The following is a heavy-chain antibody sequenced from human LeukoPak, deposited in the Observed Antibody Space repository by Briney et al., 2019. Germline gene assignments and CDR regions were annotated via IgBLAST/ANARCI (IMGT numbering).Heavy chain of an antibody. CDR3: AKAGPIVVVPAAMPYWYFDL. V-gene: IGHV3-66*01. CDR2: IYSGGST. CDR1: GFTVSSNY. J-gene: IGHJ2*01. Sequence: GGSLRLSCAASGFTVSSNYMSWVRQAPGKGLEWVSVIYSGGSTYYADSVKGRFTISRDNSKNTLYLQMNSLRAEDTAVYYCAKAGPIVVVPAAMPYWYFDLWGRGTLVTVSS. D-gene: IGHD2-2*01.